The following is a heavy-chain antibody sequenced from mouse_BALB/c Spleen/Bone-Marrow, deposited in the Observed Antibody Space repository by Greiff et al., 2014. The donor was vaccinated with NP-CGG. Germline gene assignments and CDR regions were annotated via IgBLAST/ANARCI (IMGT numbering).Heavy chain of an antibody. J-gene: IGHJ1*01. Sequence: DVMLVESGGGLVQPGGSLRLSCAASGFTFTDYYMSWVRQPPGKALEWLGFIRNKANGYTTYYSASVKGRFTISRDSSQSILYLQMNTLRAEDSATYYCARDENVGIYWYFDVWGAGTTVTVSS. CDR3: ARDENVGIYWYFDV. CDR1: GFTFTDYY. CDR2: IRNKANGYTT. V-gene: IGHV7-3*02.